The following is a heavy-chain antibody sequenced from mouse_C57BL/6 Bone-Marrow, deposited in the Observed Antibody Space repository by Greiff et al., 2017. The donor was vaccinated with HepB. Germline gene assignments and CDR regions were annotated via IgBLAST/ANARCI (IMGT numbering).Heavy chain of an antibody. CDR2: INPYNGGT. J-gene: IGHJ2*01. V-gene: IGHV1-19*01. Sequence: EVQLVESGPVLVKPGASVKMSCKASGYTFTDYYMNWVKQSHGKSLEWIGVINPYNGGTSYNQKFKGKATLTVDKSSSTAYMELNSLTSEDSAVYYCATAEYYFDYWGQGTTLTVSS. CDR3: ATAEYYFDY. CDR1: GYTFTDYY.